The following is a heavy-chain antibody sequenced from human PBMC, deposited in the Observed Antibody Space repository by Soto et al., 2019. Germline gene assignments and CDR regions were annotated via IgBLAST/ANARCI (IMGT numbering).Heavy chain of an antibody. Sequence: PGGSLGLSCAASGVTFSSYAMSGVRKAPGKGLEWVSAISGSGGSTYYADSVKGRFTISRDNSKNTLYLQMNSLRAEDTAVYYCAKLGYCSGGSCYKYYFDYWGQGTLVTVSS. CDR2: ISGSGGST. V-gene: IGHV3-23*01. J-gene: IGHJ4*02. CDR1: GVTFSSYA. D-gene: IGHD2-15*01. CDR3: AKLGYCSGGSCYKYYFDY.